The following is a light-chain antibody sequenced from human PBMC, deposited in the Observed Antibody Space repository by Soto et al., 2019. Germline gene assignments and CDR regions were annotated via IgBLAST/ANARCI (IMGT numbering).Light chain of an antibody. CDR2: VNSDGSH. J-gene: IGLJ3*02. Sequence: QPVLTQSPSASASLGASVKLTCTLSSGHSSYVIAWHQQRPEKGPRYLMKVNSDGSHTKGDGIPDRFSGSSSGAERYLTISSLQSEDEADYYCQTWGTAIQGVFGGGTQLTVL. CDR1: SGHSSYV. CDR3: QTWGTAIQGV. V-gene: IGLV4-69*01.